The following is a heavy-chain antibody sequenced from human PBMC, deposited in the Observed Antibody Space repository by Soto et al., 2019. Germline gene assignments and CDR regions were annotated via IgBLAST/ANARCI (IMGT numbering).Heavy chain of an antibody. J-gene: IGHJ4*02. CDR3: ARAGASGSHIGY. CDR2: IIPIFGTA. Sequence: QVQLVQSGAEVKKPGSSVKVSCKASGGTFSSYAISWVRQAPGKGLEWMGGIIPIFGTANYTQKFQGRVTITADESTRTAYMELRSLRSEATAVYYCARAGASGSHIGYWGQGTLVTVSS. D-gene: IGHD3-22*01. V-gene: IGHV1-69*01. CDR1: GGTFSSYA.